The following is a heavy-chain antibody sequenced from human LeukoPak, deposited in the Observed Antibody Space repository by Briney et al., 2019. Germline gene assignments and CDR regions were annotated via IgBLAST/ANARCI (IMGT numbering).Heavy chain of an antibody. Sequence: SQTLSLTCAVSGGSISSGGYSWSWIQQPLGKGLEWIGYIYHSGSTYYNPSLKSRVTISVDRSKNQFSLKLSSVTAADTAVYYCARGYSGYGPIDYWGQGTLVTVSS. CDR1: GGSISSGGYS. D-gene: IGHD5-12*01. J-gene: IGHJ4*02. V-gene: IGHV4-30-2*01. CDR2: IYHSGST. CDR3: ARGYSGYGPIDY.